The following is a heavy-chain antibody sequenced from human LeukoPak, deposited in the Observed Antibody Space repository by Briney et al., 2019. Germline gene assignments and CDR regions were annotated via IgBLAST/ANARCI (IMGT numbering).Heavy chain of an antibody. CDR2: ISYSGYA. J-gene: IGHJ4*02. D-gene: IGHD3-16*02. V-gene: IGHV4-59*12. Sequence: SETLSLTCTVSGDSISRYYWGWIRQAPGKGLESFGFISYSGYASYNPSLKSRVTISVDTSKNQFSLKLSSVTAADTAVYYCARGKGALYYDYVWGSYRYTAPSTFDYWGQGTLVTVSS. CDR3: ARGKGALYYDYVWGSYRYTAPSTFDY. CDR1: GDSISRYY.